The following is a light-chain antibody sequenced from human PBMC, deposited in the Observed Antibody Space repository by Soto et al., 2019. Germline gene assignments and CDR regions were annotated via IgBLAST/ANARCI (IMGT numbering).Light chain of an antibody. J-gene: IGLJ1*01. CDR3: TSYAGDHNYL. CDR1: SSDVGGYDY. CDR2: EVS. Sequence: QSALTQPPSASGSPGQPVTISCTGTSSDVGGYDYVSWYQQYPGKAPKLLIYEVSKRPSGVPDRFSGSKTGNTASLTVSGLQADDEADYYCTSYAGDHNYLLGTGTKVTVL. V-gene: IGLV2-8*01.